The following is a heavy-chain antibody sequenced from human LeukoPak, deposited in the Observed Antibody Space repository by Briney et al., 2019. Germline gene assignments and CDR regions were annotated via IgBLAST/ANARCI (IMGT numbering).Heavy chain of an antibody. CDR1: GYTFTSYY. V-gene: IGHV1-46*01. Sequence: ASVKVSCKASGYTFTSYYIHWVRQAPGQGLEWMGIINPSGGSTSYAQKFQGRVTMTRDTSTSTVYMELSSLRSEDTAVYYCARDTSTVTSRRGLFDYWGQGTLVTVSS. CDR2: INPSGGST. J-gene: IGHJ4*02. CDR3: ARDTSTVTSRRGLFDY. D-gene: IGHD4-17*01.